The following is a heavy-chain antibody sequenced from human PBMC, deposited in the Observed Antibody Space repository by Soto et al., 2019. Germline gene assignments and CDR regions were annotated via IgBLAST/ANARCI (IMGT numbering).Heavy chain of an antibody. CDR3: ARDVPSYYYDFWSGYVPTSMDV. CDR2: IYSGGST. V-gene: IGHV3-66*01. CDR1: GFTVSSNY. D-gene: IGHD3-3*01. J-gene: IGHJ6*03. Sequence: EVQLVESGGGLVQPGGSLRLSCAASGFTVSSNYMSWVRQAPGKGLEWVSVIYSGGSTYYADSVKGRFTISRDNSKNTLYLQMNSLRAEDTAVYYCARDVPSYYYDFWSGYVPTSMDVWGKGTTVTVSS.